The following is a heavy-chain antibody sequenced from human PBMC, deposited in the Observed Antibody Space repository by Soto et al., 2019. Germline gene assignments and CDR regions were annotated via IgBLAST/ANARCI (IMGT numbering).Heavy chain of an antibody. CDR2: ISRSGGNT. Sequence: GGSLRLSCAASGFTFSNYGMSWVRQAPGEGLEWVSSISRSGGNTYYADSVKGRFTISRDNSKNTLYLQMNSLTADDTAVYSCAREGALKPFSSWGQGALVTVSS. J-gene: IGHJ5*02. CDR1: GFTFSNYG. V-gene: IGHV3-23*01. CDR3: AREGALKPFSS.